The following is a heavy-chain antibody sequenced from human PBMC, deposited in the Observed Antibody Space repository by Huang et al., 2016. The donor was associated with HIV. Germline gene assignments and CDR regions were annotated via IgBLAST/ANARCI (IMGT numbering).Heavy chain of an antibody. CDR3: ARVKTRYTYAKGPLDY. Sequence: QVQLVQSGAEVKKPGASVKVSCKASGYTFIDYYMHWVRQAPGQGLEWMGWINPNIGGTTYAQKFQGRVTMTRDTSISTAYMELSRLRSDDTALYYCARVKTRYTYAKGPLDYWGQGTLVTVSS. CDR1: GYTFIDYY. J-gene: IGHJ4*02. V-gene: IGHV1-2*02. CDR2: INPNIGGT. D-gene: IGHD5-18*01.